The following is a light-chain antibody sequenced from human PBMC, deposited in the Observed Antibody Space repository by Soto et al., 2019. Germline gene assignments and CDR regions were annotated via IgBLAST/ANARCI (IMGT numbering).Light chain of an antibody. CDR1: SSNIRSNT. CDR2: SND. CDR3: AAWDERSGHV. V-gene: IGLV1-44*01. J-gene: IGLJ1*01. Sequence: QSVLTQPPSASGTPGQTVTIPCSGSSSNIRSNTVNWYQHLPGTAPKLLIYSNDQRPSGVPDRFSGSKSGTSASLAISGLQSEDEADYYRAAWDERSGHVFGTGAKLTVL.